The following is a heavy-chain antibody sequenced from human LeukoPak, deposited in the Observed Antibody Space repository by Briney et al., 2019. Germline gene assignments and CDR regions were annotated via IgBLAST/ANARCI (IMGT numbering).Heavy chain of an antibody. CDR3: ARDPRTVRI. Sequence: EGSLRLSCAASGFTFSDNYMTWVRQAPGKGLEWLSYISGNGGDIQYADSVKGRFTISRDNAKNLLYLQMDSLRVEDTAIYYCARDPRTVRIWGQGTLVTVSS. V-gene: IGHV3-11*04. J-gene: IGHJ4*02. CDR2: ISGNGGDI. CDR1: GFTFSDNY. D-gene: IGHD1-1*01.